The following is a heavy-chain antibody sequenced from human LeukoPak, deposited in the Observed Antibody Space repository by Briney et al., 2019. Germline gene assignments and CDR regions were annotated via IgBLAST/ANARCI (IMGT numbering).Heavy chain of an antibody. CDR1: GFTFSSYA. D-gene: IGHD6-19*01. J-gene: IGHJ4*02. CDR2: ISGSGGST. V-gene: IGHV3-23*01. Sequence: QPGGSLRLSCAASGFTFSSYAMSWVRQAPGKGLEWVSAISGSGGSTYYADSVKGRFTISRDNSKNTLYLQMNSLRAEDTAVYYCTKPTNGWYAGGYWGQGTLVTVAS. CDR3: TKPTNGWYAGGY.